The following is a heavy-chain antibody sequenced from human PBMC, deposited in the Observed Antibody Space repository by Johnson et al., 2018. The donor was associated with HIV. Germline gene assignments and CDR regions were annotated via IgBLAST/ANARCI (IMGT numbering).Heavy chain of an antibody. Sequence: VQLVESGGGVVQPGRSLRLSCAASGFTFSSYGMHWVRQAPGKGLEWVAVIWYDGSNKYYADSVKGRFTISRDNSKNTLYLQMNSLRAEDTAVYYCARVGRNSSGWYVDAFDIWGQGTMVTVSS. CDR3: ARVGRNSSGWYVDAFDI. CDR2: IWYDGSNK. J-gene: IGHJ3*02. CDR1: GFTFSSYG. V-gene: IGHV3-33*01. D-gene: IGHD6-19*01.